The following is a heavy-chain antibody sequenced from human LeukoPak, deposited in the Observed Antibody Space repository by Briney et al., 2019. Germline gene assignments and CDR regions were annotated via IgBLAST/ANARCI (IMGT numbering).Heavy chain of an antibody. CDR3: ARGSSSGWYFDY. V-gene: IGHV3-48*03. D-gene: IGHD6-19*01. Sequence: GALRLSCAASGFTFSSYEMNWVRQAPGKGLEWVSYISSSGSTIYYTDSVKGRFTISRDNAKNSLYLQMNSLRAEDTAAYYCARGSSSGWYFDYWGQGTLVTVSS. CDR2: ISSSGSTI. CDR1: GFTFSSYE. J-gene: IGHJ4*02.